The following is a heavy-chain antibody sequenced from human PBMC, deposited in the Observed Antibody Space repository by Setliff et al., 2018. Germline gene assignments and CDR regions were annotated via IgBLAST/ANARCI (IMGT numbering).Heavy chain of an antibody. Sequence: ASVKVSCKASGYTFTRYYMYWVRQAPGQGLEWMGIINVSGGSASYAEKFQGRVTMTTDTSTSTAYLELRSLTSDDTAVYYCSKLVRYCTTTACQGASGAEFWGQGTLVTV. CDR3: SKLVRYCTTTACQGASGAEF. V-gene: IGHV1-46*01. CDR2: INVSGGSA. J-gene: IGHJ4*02. D-gene: IGHD2-8*01. CDR1: GYTFTRYY.